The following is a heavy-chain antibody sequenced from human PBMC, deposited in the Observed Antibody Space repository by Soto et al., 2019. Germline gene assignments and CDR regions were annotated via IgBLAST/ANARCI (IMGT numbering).Heavy chain of an antibody. CDR2: IKQDGSEK. CDR3: AREVATIPDDNWYFDL. V-gene: IGHV3-7*03. Sequence: SLRLSCAASGFTFSSYWMSWVRQAPGKGLEWVANIKQDGSEKYYVDSVKGRFTISRDNAKNSLYLQMNSLRAEDTAVYYCAREVATIPDDNWYFDLWGRGTLVTVSS. D-gene: IGHD5-12*01. J-gene: IGHJ2*01. CDR1: GFTFSSYW.